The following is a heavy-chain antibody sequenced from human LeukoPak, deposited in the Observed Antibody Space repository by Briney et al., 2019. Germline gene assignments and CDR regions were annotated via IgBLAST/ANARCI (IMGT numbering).Heavy chain of an antibody. CDR2: IYYSGST. CDR3: ARDRPNWNSGGYYMDV. CDR1: GGSISSYY. D-gene: IGHD1-7*01. J-gene: IGHJ6*03. Sequence: SETLSLTCTVSGGSISSYYWSWIRQPPGKGLEWIGYIYYSGSTNYNPSLKSRVTISVDTSKNQFSLKLSSVTAADTAVYYCARDRPNWNSGGYYMDVWGKGTTVTVSS. V-gene: IGHV4-59*01.